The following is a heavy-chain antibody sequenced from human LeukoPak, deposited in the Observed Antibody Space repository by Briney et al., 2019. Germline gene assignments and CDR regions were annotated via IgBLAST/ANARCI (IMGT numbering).Heavy chain of an antibody. V-gene: IGHV4-59*01. J-gene: IGHJ4*02. CDR2: ISYSGST. CDR1: GGSIKSYY. CDR3: ARSGGYSGYDVDY. Sequence: SETLSLTCTVSGGSIKSYYWHWIRQPPGKGLEWIGYISYSGSTNYNPSLKSRVTISIDTSKNQFSLKLSSVTAADTAVYHCARSGGYSGYDVDYWGQGTLVTVSS. D-gene: IGHD5-12*01.